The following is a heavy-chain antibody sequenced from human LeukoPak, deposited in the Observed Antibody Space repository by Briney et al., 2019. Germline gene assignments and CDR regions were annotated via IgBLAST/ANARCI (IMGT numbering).Heavy chain of an antibody. Sequence: SETLSLTCTVSGGSISSYYWSWIRQPPGKGLEWIGYIYYSGSTNYNPSLKSRVTISVDTSKNQFSLKLSSVTAADTAVYYCARYGQQLYAFDIWGQGTMVTVSS. D-gene: IGHD6-13*01. V-gene: IGHV4-59*01. CDR1: GGSISSYY. CDR2: IYYSGST. CDR3: ARYGQQLYAFDI. J-gene: IGHJ3*02.